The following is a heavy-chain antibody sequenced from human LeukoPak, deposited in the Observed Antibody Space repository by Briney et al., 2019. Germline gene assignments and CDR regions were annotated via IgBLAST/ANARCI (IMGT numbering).Heavy chain of an antibody. Sequence: ASVKVSCKASGYTFTGYYMHWVRQAPGQGLEWMGWINPNSGGTNYAQKFQGRVTMTRDTSISTAYMELSRLRSDDTAVYYCARDKYGGYVFDYWGQGTLVTVSS. J-gene: IGHJ4*02. D-gene: IGHD4-17*01. CDR3: ARDKYGGYVFDY. V-gene: IGHV1-2*02. CDR2: INPNSGGT. CDR1: GYTFTGYY.